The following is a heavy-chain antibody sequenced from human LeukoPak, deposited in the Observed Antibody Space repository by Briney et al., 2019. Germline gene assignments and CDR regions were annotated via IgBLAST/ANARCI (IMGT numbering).Heavy chain of an antibody. J-gene: IGHJ2*01. D-gene: IGHD1-14*01. V-gene: IGHV1-2*02. Sequence: ASVKVSCKASGYTFTGYYMHWVRQAPGQGLEWMGWINPNSGGTNYAQKFQGRVTMTRDTSISTAYMELSRLRSDDTAVYYCARARTTLFRADWYFDLWGRGTLVTVSS. CDR2: INPNSGGT. CDR3: ARARTTLFRADWYFDL. CDR1: GYTFTGYY.